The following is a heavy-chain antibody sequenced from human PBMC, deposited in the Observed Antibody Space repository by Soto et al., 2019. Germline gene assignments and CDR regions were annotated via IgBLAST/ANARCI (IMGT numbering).Heavy chain of an antibody. J-gene: IGHJ3*02. CDR2: ISSSSSTI. Sequence: EVQLVESGGGLVQPEGSLRLSCAASGFTFSSYSMNWVRQAPGKGLEWVSYISSSSSTIYYADSVKGRFTISRDNAKNSLYLQMNSLRAEDTAVYYCARDRSSSSSAFDIWGQGTMVTVSS. D-gene: IGHD6-6*01. CDR1: GFTFSSYS. V-gene: IGHV3-48*01. CDR3: ARDRSSSSSAFDI.